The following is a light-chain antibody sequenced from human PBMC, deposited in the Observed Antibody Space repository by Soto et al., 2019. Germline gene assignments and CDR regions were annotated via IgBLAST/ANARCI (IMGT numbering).Light chain of an antibody. CDR1: QGISNY. CDR2: GAA. Sequence: DIQMTQSPSSLSASIGDRVTITCRASQGISNYLAWYQQKPGKVPKLLIYGAATLQSGVPSRFSGSGSGTDFTLTISSLQPEDVASYYCQKYNSAPRTFGQGTKVEIK. J-gene: IGKJ1*01. CDR3: QKYNSAPRT. V-gene: IGKV1-27*01.